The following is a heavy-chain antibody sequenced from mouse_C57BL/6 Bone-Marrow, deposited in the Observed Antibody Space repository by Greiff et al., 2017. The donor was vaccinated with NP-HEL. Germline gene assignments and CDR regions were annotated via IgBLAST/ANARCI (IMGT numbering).Heavy chain of an antibody. CDR1: GFNIKDDY. CDR3: TTFYCGWFAY. J-gene: IGHJ3*01. D-gene: IGHD2-1*01. CDR2: IDPENGDT. Sequence: EVQLQQSGAELVRPGASVKLSCTASGFNIKDDYMHWVKQRPEQGLEWIGWIDPENGDTEYASKFQGKATITADTSSNTAYLQLSSLTSEDTAVYYCTTFYCGWFAYWGQGTLVTVSA. V-gene: IGHV14-4*01.